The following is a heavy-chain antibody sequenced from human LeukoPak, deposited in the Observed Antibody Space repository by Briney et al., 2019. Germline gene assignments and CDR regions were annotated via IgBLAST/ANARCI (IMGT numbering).Heavy chain of an antibody. D-gene: IGHD3-10*01. CDR3: ARGEERGSGTVHFDF. CDR1: GASIGSSPW. V-gene: IGHV4-4*02. Sequence: SRTLSPTFALSGASIGSSPWWTWVRQPPGKGREWIGESNHSGDTNYNPSLRSRVPISADKSNNQFSLRLNSVTAADTAVFYCARGEERGSGTVHFDFWGQGILVTVSS. J-gene: IGHJ4*02. CDR2: SNHSGDT.